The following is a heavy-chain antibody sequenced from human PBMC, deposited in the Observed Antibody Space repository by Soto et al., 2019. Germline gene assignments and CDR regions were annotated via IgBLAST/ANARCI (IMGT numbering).Heavy chain of an antibody. D-gene: IGHD3-22*01. J-gene: IGHJ4*02. V-gene: IGHV3-9*01. Sequence: EVQLVESGGGLVQPGRSLRLSCAASGFTFDDYAMHWVRQAPGKGLEWVSGISWNSGSIGYAASVKGRFTISRDNAKNSLYLQMNSLRAEDTALYYCAKGSWYYYDRSGYLDYWGQGTLVTVSS. CDR2: ISWNSGSI. CDR3: AKGSWYYYDRSGYLDY. CDR1: GFTFDDYA.